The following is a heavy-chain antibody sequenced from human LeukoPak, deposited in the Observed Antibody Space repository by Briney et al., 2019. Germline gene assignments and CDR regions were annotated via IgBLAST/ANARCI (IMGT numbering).Heavy chain of an antibody. CDR3: ARGNGVVVAATQGNWFDP. J-gene: IGHJ5*02. Sequence: GESLKISCKGSGYSFTSYWIGWVRQMPGKGLEWMGIIYPGDSDTRYSPSFQGQVTISADKSISTAYLQWSSLKASDTAMYYCARGNGVVVAATQGNWFDPWGQGTLVTVSS. V-gene: IGHV5-51*01. D-gene: IGHD2-15*01. CDR2: IYPGDSDT. CDR1: GYSFTSYW.